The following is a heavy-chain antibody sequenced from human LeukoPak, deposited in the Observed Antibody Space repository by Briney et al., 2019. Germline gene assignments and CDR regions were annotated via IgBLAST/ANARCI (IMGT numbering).Heavy chain of an antibody. J-gene: IGHJ3*02. V-gene: IGHV4-59*01. D-gene: IGHD3-9*01. Sequence: SETPSLTCTVSGGSISSYYWSWIRQPPGKGLEWIGYIYYSGSTNYNPSLKSRVTISVDTSKNQFSLKLSSVTAADTAVYYCARDFDYADAFDIWGQGTMVTVSS. CDR2: IYYSGST. CDR3: ARDFDYADAFDI. CDR1: GGSISSYY.